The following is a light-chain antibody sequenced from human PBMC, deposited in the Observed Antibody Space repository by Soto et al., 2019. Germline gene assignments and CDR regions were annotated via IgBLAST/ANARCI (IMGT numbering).Light chain of an antibody. CDR1: RGISGY. CDR3: QQLNTYLIT. V-gene: IGKV1-9*01. Sequence: DIQSTQSPSFLSASVGDRVTMTCRASRGISGYLAWYQQKPVKVPKLLIYSTSTLQSGVPSRFSGSASGTEFTLSISGLQPEDFATYYCQQLNTYLITFGQGTRLEI. J-gene: IGKJ5*01. CDR2: STS.